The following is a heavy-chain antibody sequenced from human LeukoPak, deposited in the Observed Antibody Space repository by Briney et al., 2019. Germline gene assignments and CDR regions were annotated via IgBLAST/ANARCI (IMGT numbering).Heavy chain of an antibody. CDR1: GGSISSGGYY. J-gene: IGHJ5*02. CDR3: ARRHLGDWFDP. CDR2: IYYSGST. V-gene: IGHV4-31*03. D-gene: IGHD3-10*01. Sequence: PSQTLSLTCTVSGGSISSGGYYWSWIRQHPEKGLEWIGYIYYSGSTYYNPSLKSRVTISVDTSKNQFSLKLSSVTAADTAVYYCARRHLGDWFDPWGQGTLVTVSS.